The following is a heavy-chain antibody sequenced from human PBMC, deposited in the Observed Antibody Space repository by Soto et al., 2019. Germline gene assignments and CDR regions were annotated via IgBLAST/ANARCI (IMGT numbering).Heavy chain of an antibody. V-gene: IGHV3-23*01. J-gene: IGHJ4*02. D-gene: IGHD3-22*01. CDR1: GFTFSSYA. CDR2: ISGSGGST. Sequence: EVQLLESGGGLVQPGGSLRLSCAASGFTFSSYAMSWVRQAPGKGLEWVSAISGSGGSTYYADSVKGRFTISRDNSKNPLYLPMNSLRAEDTDVYYCATDKIVVVITLFDYWGQGTLVTVSS. CDR3: ATDKIVVVITLFDY.